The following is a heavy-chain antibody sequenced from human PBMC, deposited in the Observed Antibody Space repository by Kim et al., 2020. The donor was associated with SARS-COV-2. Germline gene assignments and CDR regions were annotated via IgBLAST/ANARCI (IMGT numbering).Heavy chain of an antibody. CDR3: AKGGYDAFDV. CDR1: GDSVSSTSGA. J-gene: IGHJ3*01. D-gene: IGHD2-15*01. CDR2: TYYRSKWYN. Sequence: SQTLSLTCAISGDSVSSTSGAWNWIRQSPSRGLEWLGRTYYRSKWYNDYAVSVKSRITINPDTSKNQFSLQLNSVTPEDTAVYYCAKGGYDAFDVWGQGPLVTVS. V-gene: IGHV6-1*01.